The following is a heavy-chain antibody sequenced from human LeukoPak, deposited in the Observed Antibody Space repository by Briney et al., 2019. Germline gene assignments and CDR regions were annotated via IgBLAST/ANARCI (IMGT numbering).Heavy chain of an antibody. Sequence: GGSLRLSCAASGFTFSSYWMSWARQAPGKGLEWVANIKQDGSEKYYVDSVKGRFTISRDNAKNSLYLQMNSLRAEDTAVYYCARVERYYDFWSGYYDTAFDYWGQGTLVTVSS. V-gene: IGHV3-7*01. CDR2: IKQDGSEK. CDR1: GFTFSSYW. J-gene: IGHJ4*02. D-gene: IGHD3-3*01. CDR3: ARVERYYDFWSGYYDTAFDY.